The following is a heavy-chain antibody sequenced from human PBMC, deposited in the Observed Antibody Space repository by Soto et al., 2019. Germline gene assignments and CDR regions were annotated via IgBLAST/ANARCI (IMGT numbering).Heavy chain of an antibody. CDR1: GFTFSSYA. CDR3: ARDKGYQDY. CDR2: ISYDGSNK. D-gene: IGHD2-15*01. J-gene: IGHJ4*02. Sequence: GGSLRLSCAASGFTFSSYAMHWVRQAPGKGLEWVAVISYDGSNKYYADSVKGRFTISRDSSKNTLYLQMNSLRAEDTAVYYCARDKGYQDYWGQGTLVTVS. V-gene: IGHV3-30-3*01.